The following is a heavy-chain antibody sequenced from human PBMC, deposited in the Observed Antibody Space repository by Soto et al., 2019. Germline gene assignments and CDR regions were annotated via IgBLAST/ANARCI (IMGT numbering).Heavy chain of an antibody. CDR1: GFTFNNFW. V-gene: IGHV3-74*01. CDR3: PRGLAWNTGSGF. J-gene: IGHJ4*02. D-gene: IGHD1-1*01. Sequence: EVQLVESGGGLVQPGGSLRLSCAASGFTFNNFWMHWVRQAPGKGLVWISRINNDGSSRSYADSVKGRFTISRDNAQNMQMKKMSSLEAENTAGEYCPRGLAWNTGSGFWGQGTLVTVSS. CDR2: INNDGSSR.